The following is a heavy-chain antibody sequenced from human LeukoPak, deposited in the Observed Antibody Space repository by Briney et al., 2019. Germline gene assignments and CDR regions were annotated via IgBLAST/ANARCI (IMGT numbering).Heavy chain of an antibody. J-gene: IGHJ6*02. Sequence: SETLSLTCVVYGGSFSAYYWTWIRQPPGKGLEWIGEINHSGTTTYNPSLQSRVTISVDRSRNQFSLNLRSVTAADTAVYYCARAGAHIMMATAKGGMDVWGQGTTVTVSS. CDR3: ARAGAHIMMATAKGGMDV. D-gene: IGHD2-21*02. CDR2: INHSGTT. CDR1: GGSFSAYY. V-gene: IGHV4-34*01.